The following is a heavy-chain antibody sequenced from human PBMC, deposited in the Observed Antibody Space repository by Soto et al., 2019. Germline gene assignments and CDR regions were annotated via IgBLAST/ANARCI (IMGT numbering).Heavy chain of an antibody. CDR2: IFPGDSET. CDR1: GGSVGSYW. CDR3: ARHAHFTSDDALDI. V-gene: IGHV5-51*01. D-gene: IGHD3-16*01. Sequence: LKISCEGSGGSVGSYWSGWVRQMPEKDVEWMGNIFPGDSETRYSPSFQGQVTISADKSINTAYLQWSSLKASDTAMYYCARHAHFTSDDALDIWGQGTMVTVSS. J-gene: IGHJ3*02.